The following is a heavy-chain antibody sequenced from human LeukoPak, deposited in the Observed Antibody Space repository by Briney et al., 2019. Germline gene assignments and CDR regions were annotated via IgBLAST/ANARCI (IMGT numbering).Heavy chain of an antibody. Sequence: PSETLSLTCTVSARSLSSGGYYWSWLRQPPGTGLEWIGYIYYSRSTYYNPSLKSRVTISVDTSKNQFSLKLSSVTAADTAVYYCARDGMVGATKYYYYMDVWGKGTTVTVSS. CDR3: ARDGMVGATKYYYYMDV. CDR1: ARSLSSGGYY. CDR2: IYYSRST. J-gene: IGHJ6*03. V-gene: IGHV4-30-4*08. D-gene: IGHD1-26*01.